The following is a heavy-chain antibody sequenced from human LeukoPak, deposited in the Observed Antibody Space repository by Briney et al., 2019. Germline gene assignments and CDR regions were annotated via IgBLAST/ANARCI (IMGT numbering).Heavy chain of an antibody. CDR3: ARDNRYGGNSENDY. CDR2: IKQDGSEK. CDR1: GFTFSTYA. J-gene: IGHJ4*02. D-gene: IGHD4-23*01. V-gene: IGHV3-7*01. Sequence: GGSLRLSCAASGFTFSTYAMHWVRQAPGKGLEWVANIKQDGSEKYYVDSVKGRFTISRDNAKNSLYLQMNSLRAEDTAVYYCARDNRYGGNSENDYWGQGTLVTVSS.